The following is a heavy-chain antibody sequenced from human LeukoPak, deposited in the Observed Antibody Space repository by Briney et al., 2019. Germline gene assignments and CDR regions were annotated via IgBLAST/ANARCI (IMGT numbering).Heavy chain of an antibody. CDR1: GFTFSSYA. CDR2: ISGSGGTT. J-gene: IGHJ4*02. CDR3: ATRSRYYFDY. V-gene: IGHV3-23*01. D-gene: IGHD1-14*01. Sequence: PGGSLRLSCAASGFTFSSYAMSWVRQAPGKGLEWVSAISGSGGTTNYADSVKDRLTISRDNSKNTLYLQMNSLRAEGTAVYSCATRSRYYFDYWGQGTLVTVSS.